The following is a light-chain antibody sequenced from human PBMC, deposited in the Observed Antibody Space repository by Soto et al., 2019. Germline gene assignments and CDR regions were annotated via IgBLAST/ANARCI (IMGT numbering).Light chain of an antibody. CDR1: SSNIESNP. J-gene: IGLJ2*01. V-gene: IGLV1-51*01. CDR2: NDD. Sequence: QAVVTQPPSVSAAPGQKVTSSCSGSSSNIESNPVSWYRHLPGTDPKLLIHNDDKRPSGIPDRFSGSKSGTSATLGITGLQTGDEADYYCGTWDASLSAGVFGGGTKVTVL. CDR3: GTWDASLSAGV.